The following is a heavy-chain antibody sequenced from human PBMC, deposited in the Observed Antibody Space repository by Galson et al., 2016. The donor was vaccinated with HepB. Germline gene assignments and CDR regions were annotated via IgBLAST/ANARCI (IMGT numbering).Heavy chain of an antibody. D-gene: IGHD1-26*01. V-gene: IGHV5-51*01. CDR3: ARRRDTASSARYFDY. J-gene: IGHJ4*02. Sequence: QSGAEVKKPGESLEISWKGSGYSFTSYWIAWVRQMPGKGLEWMGIIYPGDSDTRYSPSFQSQVTISVDKSISTAYLQWSSLKASDTAMYFCARRRDTASSARYFDYWAQGTLVTVSS. CDR1: GYSFTSYW. CDR2: IYPGDSDT.